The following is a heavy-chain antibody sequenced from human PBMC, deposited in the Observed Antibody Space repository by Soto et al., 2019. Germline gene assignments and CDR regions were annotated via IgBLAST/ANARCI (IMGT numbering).Heavy chain of an antibody. CDR3: ARVLGGHRGLNPNPWFDR. J-gene: IGHJ5*02. V-gene: IGHV4-34*01. CDR1: CGSFSGYY. CDR2: INHSGST. D-gene: IGHD2-8*01. Sequence: SESLSLTCAVYCGSFSGYYWSWIRQPPGKGLEWIGEINHSGSTNYNPSLKSRVTISVDTSKNQFSLKLSSVTAADTAVYYCARVLGGHRGLNPNPWFDRWGQGTLVTSPQ.